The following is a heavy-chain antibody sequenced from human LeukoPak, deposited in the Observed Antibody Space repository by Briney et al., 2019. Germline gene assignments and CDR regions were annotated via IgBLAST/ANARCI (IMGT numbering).Heavy chain of an antibody. Sequence: GGSLRLSCAASGFTFSSYAMHWVRQAPGKGLEWVAVISYDGSNKYYADSVKGRFTISRDNSKNTLYLQMNSLRAEDTAVYYYANTAAGTIGYWGQGTLVTVSS. CDR1: GFTFSSYA. D-gene: IGHD6-13*01. V-gene: IGHV3-30*04. CDR2: ISYDGSNK. CDR3: ANTAAGTIGY. J-gene: IGHJ4*02.